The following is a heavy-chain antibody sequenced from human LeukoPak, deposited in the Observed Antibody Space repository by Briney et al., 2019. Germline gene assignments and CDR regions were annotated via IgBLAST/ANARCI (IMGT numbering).Heavy chain of an antibody. CDR2: ISSSGATI. Sequence: PGGSLRLSCAASGFTFSDSYMSWIRQAPGKGLEWVSYISSSGATIYYPESVKGRFTISRDTARNSLYLQMNSLRAEDTAVYYCARDQYDFWSGYYGGPSIDYWGQGTLVTVSS. V-gene: IGHV3-11*04. CDR1: GFTFSDSY. D-gene: IGHD3-3*01. CDR3: ARDQYDFWSGYYGGPSIDY. J-gene: IGHJ4*02.